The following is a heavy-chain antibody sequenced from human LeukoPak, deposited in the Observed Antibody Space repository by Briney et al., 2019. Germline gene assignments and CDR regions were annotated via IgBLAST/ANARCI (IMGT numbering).Heavy chain of an antibody. CDR1: GESFSGYY. CDR3: AREPPPTYGDYEEVSGLVDY. Sequence: KPSETLSLTCAVYGESFSGYYWSWIRQPPGKGLEWIGEINRSGSTNYNPSLKSRVTISVDTSMHQFSLKLSSVTAADTAVYYCAREPPPTYGDYEEVSGLVDYWGQGTLVTVSS. CDR2: INRSGST. V-gene: IGHV4-34*01. D-gene: IGHD4-17*01. J-gene: IGHJ4*02.